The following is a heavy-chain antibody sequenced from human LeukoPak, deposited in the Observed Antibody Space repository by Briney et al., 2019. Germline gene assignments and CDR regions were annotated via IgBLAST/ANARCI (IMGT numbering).Heavy chain of an antibody. CDR3: AELGITMIGGV. J-gene: IGHJ6*04. Sequence: GGSLRLSCAASGFTFSSSAMSWVRQAPGKGLEWVSSISSSSSYIYYADSVKGRFTISRDNAKNSLYLQMNSLRAEDTAVYYCAELGITMIGGVWGKGTTVTISS. V-gene: IGHV3-21*01. D-gene: IGHD3-10*02. CDR1: GFTFSSSA. CDR2: ISSSSSYI.